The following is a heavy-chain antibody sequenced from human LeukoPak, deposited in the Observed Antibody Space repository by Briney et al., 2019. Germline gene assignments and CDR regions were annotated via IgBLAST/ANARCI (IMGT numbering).Heavy chain of an antibody. V-gene: IGHV3-23*01. CDR1: GFTFSSYA. CDR2: ISGSGGST. D-gene: IGHD6-6*01. CDR3: AKGDGYSSSGYFDY. J-gene: IGHJ4*02. Sequence: PGGSLRFSCAASGFTFSSYAMSWVRQAPGKGLEWVSAISGSGGSTYYADSVKGRFTISRDNSKNTLYLQMNSLRAEDTAVYYCAKGDGYSSSGYFDYWGQGTLVTVSS.